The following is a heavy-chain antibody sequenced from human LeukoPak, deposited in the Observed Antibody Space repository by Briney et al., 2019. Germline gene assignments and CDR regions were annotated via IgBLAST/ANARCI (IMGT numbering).Heavy chain of an antibody. Sequence: SETLSLTCTVSGGSISSGDYYWSWIRQPPGKGLEWIGYIYYSGSTYYNPSLKSRVTISVDTSKNQFSLKLSSVTAADTAVYYCAREGTMVRGNWFDPWGQGTLVTVSS. J-gene: IGHJ5*02. CDR3: AREGTMVRGNWFDP. D-gene: IGHD3-10*01. CDR1: GGSISSGDYY. CDR2: IYYSGST. V-gene: IGHV4-30-4*01.